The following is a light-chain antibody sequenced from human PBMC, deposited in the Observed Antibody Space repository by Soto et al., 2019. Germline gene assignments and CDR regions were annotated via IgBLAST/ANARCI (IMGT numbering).Light chain of an antibody. Sequence: QSPEAVAVSLGERATLSCRASQSVSSNLAWYQQKPGQAPRLLIYDASNRATGIPARFSGSGSGTDFTLTISSLEPEDFAVYYCQQRSNWPPTFGQGTKV. J-gene: IGKJ1*01. CDR2: DAS. V-gene: IGKV3-11*01. CDR3: QQRSNWPPT. CDR1: QSVSSN.